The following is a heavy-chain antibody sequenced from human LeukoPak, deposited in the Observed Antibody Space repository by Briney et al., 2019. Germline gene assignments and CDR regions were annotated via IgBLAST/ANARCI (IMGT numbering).Heavy chain of an antibody. CDR1: GFSVSNNY. D-gene: IGHD4-17*01. CDR2: IYSGGTT. J-gene: IGHJ6*02. V-gene: IGHV3-66*01. CDR3: AREGYGDSSGMDV. Sequence: PGGSLRLSCEASGFSVSNNYMTWVRQAPGKGLEWVSVIYSGGTTYYGDSVEGRFTISRDNSRNTLYLQMNSLRVEDTAVYYCAREGYGDSSGMDVWGQGTTVIVSS.